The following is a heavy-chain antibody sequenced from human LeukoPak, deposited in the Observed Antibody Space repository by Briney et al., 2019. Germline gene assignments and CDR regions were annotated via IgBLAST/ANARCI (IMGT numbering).Heavy chain of an antibody. CDR2: ISGGGVTT. D-gene: IGHD2-15*01. J-gene: IGHJ4*02. Sequence: GWSLTHSFPSSGITHRRYAMYWLRQAPSRGVAGVSTISGGGVTTYYADSVKGRFTISRDNAANSLYLQMDSLRAEDTAVYYCATIFPYCSSGTCALGGQGTLVTVSS. CDR3: ATIFPYCSSGTCAL. V-gene: IGHV3-48*03. CDR1: GITHRRYA.